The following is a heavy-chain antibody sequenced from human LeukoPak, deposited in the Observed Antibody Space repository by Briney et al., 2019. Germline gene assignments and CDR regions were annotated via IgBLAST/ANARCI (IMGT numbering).Heavy chain of an antibody. CDR1: GYMFTGYY. D-gene: IGHD6-19*01. CDR2: INPNSGGT. CDR3: ARVVAVTGTPVYYMDV. Sequence: ASVKVSCKASGYMFTGYYMHWVRQAPGQGLEWMGWINPNSGGTNYAQKFQGRVTMTRDTSISIAYMDLNRLRSDDTAVYYCARVVAVTGTPVYYMDVWGKGTTVTVSS. V-gene: IGHV1-2*02. J-gene: IGHJ6*03.